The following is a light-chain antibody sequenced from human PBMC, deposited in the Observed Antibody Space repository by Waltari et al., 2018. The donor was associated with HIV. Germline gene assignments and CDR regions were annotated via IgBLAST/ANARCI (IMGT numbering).Light chain of an antibody. V-gene: IGLV2-14*01. CDR2: EVN. CDR3: SSYTDSRPLYV. J-gene: IGLJ1*01. CDR1: NSDVGGYKS. Sequence: QSALTQPASVSGSPGQSITISCTGTNSDVGGYKSVSWYQQHPDKAPKLMIYEVNNRPSGVSSRFSGPKSGNTASLTISGLQAADEADYYCSSYTDSRPLYVFGTGTKVTVL.